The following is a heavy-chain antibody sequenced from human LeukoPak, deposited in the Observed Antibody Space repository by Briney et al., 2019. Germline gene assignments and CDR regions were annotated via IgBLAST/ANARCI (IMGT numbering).Heavy chain of an antibody. J-gene: IGHJ4*02. D-gene: IGHD1-26*01. Sequence: GESLKISCKGSGYSFTTYWIAWVRRMPGKGLEWMGVIYPGDSDTRYSPSFQGQVTLSADKSISTAYLQWSSLKASDTTIYYCARALVGAATLSYWRQGTLVTVSS. CDR3: ARALVGAATLSY. V-gene: IGHV5-51*01. CDR1: GYSFTTYW. CDR2: IYPGDSDT.